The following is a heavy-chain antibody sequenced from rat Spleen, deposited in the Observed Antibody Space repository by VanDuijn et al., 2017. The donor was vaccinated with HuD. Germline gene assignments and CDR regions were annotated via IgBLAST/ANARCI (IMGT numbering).Heavy chain of an antibody. CDR1: GFSLTTYH. CDR3: TREGHTMDRATYWFAY. D-gene: IGHD1-9*01. J-gene: IGHJ3*01. V-gene: IGHV2-43*01. CDR2: IWTGGNT. Sequence: QVQLKESGPGLVQPSQTLSLTCTVSGFSLTTYHVSWVRQPPGKGLEWMGVIWTGGNTAYNSLLKSRLSISRDTSKSQVFLKIYSLQTEDTAIYFCTREGHTMDRATYWFAYWGQGTLVTVSS.